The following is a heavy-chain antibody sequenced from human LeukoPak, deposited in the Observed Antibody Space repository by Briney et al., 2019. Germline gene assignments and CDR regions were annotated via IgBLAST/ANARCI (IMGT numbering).Heavy chain of an antibody. J-gene: IGHJ4*02. Sequence: SETLSFTCAVYGGSFSGYYWSRIRQPPGKGLEWIGEINHSGSTNYNPSLKSRVTISVDTSKNQFSLKLSSVTAADTAVYYCARGPRRIGTYSSSWYYFDYWGQGTLVTVSS. CDR2: INHSGST. CDR3: ARGPRRIGTYSSSWYYFDY. V-gene: IGHV4-34*01. CDR1: GGSFSGYY. D-gene: IGHD6-13*01.